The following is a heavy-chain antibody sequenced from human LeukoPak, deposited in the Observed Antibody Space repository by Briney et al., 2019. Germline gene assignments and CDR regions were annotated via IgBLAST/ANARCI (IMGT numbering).Heavy chain of an antibody. J-gene: IGHJ4*02. Sequence: PGGSLRLSCAASGFTFSNYAMSWVRQAPGKGLEWVSLISGSGVRTYYADSVKGRFTISRDNSKNTLYLQMNSLRAEDTAVYYCAKPRGATVTSYYSDYWGRGTLVTVSS. CDR1: GFTFSNYA. D-gene: IGHD4-17*01. V-gene: IGHV3-23*01. CDR2: ISGSGVRT. CDR3: AKPRGATVTSYYSDY.